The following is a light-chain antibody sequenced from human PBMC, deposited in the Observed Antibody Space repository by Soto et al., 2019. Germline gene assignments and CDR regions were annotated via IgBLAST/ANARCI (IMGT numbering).Light chain of an antibody. CDR3: SSYTSSSTRV. J-gene: IGLJ1*01. CDR1: RSDVGGYNY. Sequence: QSALTQPASVSGSPGQSITISCTGTRSDVGGYNYVSWYQQHPGKAPKLTIYDVSNRPSGVSNRFSGSKSGNTASLTISGLQAEDEADYYCSSYTSSSTRVFGTGTKLTVL. CDR2: DVS. V-gene: IGLV2-14*01.